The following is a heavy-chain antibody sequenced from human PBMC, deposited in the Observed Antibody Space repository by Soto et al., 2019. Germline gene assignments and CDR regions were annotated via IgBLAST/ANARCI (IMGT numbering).Heavy chain of an antibody. CDR3: ARYPNYYYYGLDV. D-gene: IGHD3-10*01. V-gene: IGHV4-61*08. Sequence: SETLSLTCTVSGGSVSSGDYFWSWLRQSPGKRLEWIAYIYYSGSTNYNPSLKSRATISVGTSKSQVSLTLTSMTAADAALYYCARYPNYYYYGLDVWGPGTAVTVSS. CDR2: IYYSGST. J-gene: IGHJ6*02. CDR1: GGSVSSGDYF.